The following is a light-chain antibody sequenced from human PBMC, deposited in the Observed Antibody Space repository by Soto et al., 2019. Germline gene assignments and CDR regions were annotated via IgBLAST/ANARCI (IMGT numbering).Light chain of an antibody. Sequence: QSVLTQPPSASGTPGQRVTISWSGSSSNIGCNTVNWYQQLPGTAPKLLIYSNNQRPSGVPDRFSGSKSGTSASLAISGLQSEDEADYYCAAWDDSLNGLYVFGTGTKVTVL. J-gene: IGLJ1*01. CDR1: SSNIGCNT. CDR3: AAWDDSLNGLYV. CDR2: SNN. V-gene: IGLV1-44*01.